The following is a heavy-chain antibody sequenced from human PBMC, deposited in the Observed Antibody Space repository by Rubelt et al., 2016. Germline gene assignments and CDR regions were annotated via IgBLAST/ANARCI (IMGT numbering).Heavy chain of an antibody. J-gene: IGHJ4*02. CDR2: IYYSGCT. Sequence: QVQLQESGPGLVKPSGTLSLTCGVSGGSISSYYWSWIRQPPGKGLEWIGYIYYSGCTNYNPSLKSPVTISVDTSKNQCSLKLSSVTAADTAVYYCASVGRGGYELGFDYWGQGTLVTASS. D-gene: IGHD5-12*01. CDR3: ASVGRGGYELGFDY. CDR1: GGSISSYY. V-gene: IGHV4-59*01.